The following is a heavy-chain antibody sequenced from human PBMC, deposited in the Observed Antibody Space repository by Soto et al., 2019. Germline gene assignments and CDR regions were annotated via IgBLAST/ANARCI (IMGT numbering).Heavy chain of an antibody. J-gene: IGHJ5*02. CDR2: IKSKTDGGTT. Sequence: EVQLVESGGGLVKPGGSLRLSCAASGFTFSNAWMSWVRQAPGKGLEGVGRIKSKTDGGTTDYAAPVKGRFTISRDDSKNTLYLQMNSLKTEDTAVYYCTTELTTVNHNWFDPWGQGTLVTVSS. CDR1: GFTFSNAW. CDR3: TTELTTVNHNWFDP. V-gene: IGHV3-15*01. D-gene: IGHD4-17*01.